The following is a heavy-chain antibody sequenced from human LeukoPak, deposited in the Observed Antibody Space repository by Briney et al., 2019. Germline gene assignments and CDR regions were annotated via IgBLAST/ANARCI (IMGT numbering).Heavy chain of an antibody. D-gene: IGHD6-13*01. J-gene: IGHJ6*03. CDR3: AKDGRIAAAGTYYYYYMDV. CDR1: GFTFSSYG. Sequence: GGSLRLSCAASGFTFSSYGMHWVRQAPGKGLEWVAFIRYDGSNKYYADSVKGRFTISRDNSKNTLYLQMNSLRAEDTAVYYCAKDGRIAAAGTYYYYYMDVWGKGTTVTVSS. V-gene: IGHV3-30*02. CDR2: IRYDGSNK.